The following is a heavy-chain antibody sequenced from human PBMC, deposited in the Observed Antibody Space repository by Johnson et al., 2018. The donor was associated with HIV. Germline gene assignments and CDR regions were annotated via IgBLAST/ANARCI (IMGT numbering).Heavy chain of an antibody. V-gene: IGHV3-15*01. CDR2: IKSKTDGGTT. D-gene: IGHD3-3*01. CDR1: GFTFSSYA. J-gene: IGHJ3*02. Sequence: EQLVESGGGVVQPGRSLRLSCAASGFTFSSYAMCWVRQAPGKGLEWVGRIKSKTDGGTTDYAAPVNGRFTISRDDSNNTLYLHMNSLKTEDTAVYYCTTAGGRGTIFGVTKDAVEIWGQGTMVTVAS. CDR3: TTAGGRGTIFGVTKDAVEI.